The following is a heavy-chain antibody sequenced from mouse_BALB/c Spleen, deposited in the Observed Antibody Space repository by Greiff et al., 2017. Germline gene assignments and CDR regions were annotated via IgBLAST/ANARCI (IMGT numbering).Heavy chain of an antibody. CDR3: ARGGVSAMDC. J-gene: IGHJ4*01. Sequence: EVKLEESGPRLVKLSQTLSLTCSVTGDSITSGYWNWIRKFPGNKLEYIGYIRYSGSSYYNPSLKRRISVTRDTSKNQYYLQLNSVTTEDTATDFCARGGVSAMDCWGQATSVPVST. V-gene: IGHV3-8*02. CDR1: GDSITSGY. CDR2: IRYSGSS.